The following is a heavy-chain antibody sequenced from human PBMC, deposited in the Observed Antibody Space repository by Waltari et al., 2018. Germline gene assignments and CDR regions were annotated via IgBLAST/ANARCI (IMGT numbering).Heavy chain of an antibody. CDR1: GFPFSDSW. J-gene: IGHJ4*02. CDR3: ARGGMVQLWPLDY. Sequence: EVQLVESGGGLVQPGGSLRLCCAASGFPFSDSWRHWVRQAPGKGLVWVSRFKNDGSSTRYADSVKGRFTISSDNAKNTLYLEMNSLRAEDTAVYYCARGGMVQLWPLDYWGQGTLVTVSS. V-gene: IGHV3-74*01. D-gene: IGHD6-19*01. CDR2: FKNDGSST.